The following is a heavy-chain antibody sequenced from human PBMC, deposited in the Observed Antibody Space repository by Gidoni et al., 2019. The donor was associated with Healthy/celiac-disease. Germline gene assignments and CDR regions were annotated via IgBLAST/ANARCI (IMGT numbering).Heavy chain of an antibody. V-gene: IGHV3-49*03. J-gene: IGHJ4*02. CDR2: IRSKAYGGTT. D-gene: IGHD2-15*01. CDR3: TSVYCSGGSCYSCYY. CDR1: ESPFGDEA. Sequence: EVRLVESGGGWVQPGRSLRRPCTAPESPFGDEAMSWFRQAPGKGLEWVGFIRSKAYGGTTEYAASVKGRFTISRDDSKSIAYLQMNSLKTEDTAVYYCTSVYCSGGSCYSCYYWGQGTLVTVSS.